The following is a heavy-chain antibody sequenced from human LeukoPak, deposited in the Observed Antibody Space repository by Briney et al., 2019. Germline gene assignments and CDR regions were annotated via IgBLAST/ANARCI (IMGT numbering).Heavy chain of an antibody. J-gene: IGHJ4*02. CDR3: ARVPRSYYDSSGYIDY. V-gene: IGHV4-59*08. CDR1: GGSISSYY. Sequence: PSETLSLTCTVSGGSISSYYWSWLRQPPGKGLEWIGYIYYSGTTNYNPSLKSRVTISVDTSKNQFSLKLSSVTAADTAVYYCARVPRSYYDSSGYIDYWGQGTLVTVSS. CDR2: IYYSGTT. D-gene: IGHD3-22*01.